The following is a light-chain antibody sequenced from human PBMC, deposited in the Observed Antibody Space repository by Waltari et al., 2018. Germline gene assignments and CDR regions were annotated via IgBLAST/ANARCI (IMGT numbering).Light chain of an antibody. J-gene: IGKJ1*01. V-gene: IGKV3-15*01. Sequence: EIVMTQSPATLSVSPGERATPSCRASQSVSSNLAWYQQKPGQAPRLLIYGASTRATGIPARFSGSGSGTEFTLTISSLQSEDFAVYYCQQYNNWPRWTFGQGTKVEIK. CDR1: QSVSSN. CDR3: QQYNNWPRWT. CDR2: GAS.